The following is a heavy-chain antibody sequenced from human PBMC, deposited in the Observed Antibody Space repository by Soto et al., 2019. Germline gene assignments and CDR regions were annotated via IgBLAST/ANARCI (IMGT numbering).Heavy chain of an antibody. CDR3: ARDLADSSGYYVPFDY. CDR2: ILPICGTA. J-gene: IGHJ4*02. Sequence: QVQLVQSGAEVKKPGSSVKGSCKASGGTFSSYAISWVRQAPGQGLEWMGGILPICGTANYAQKFQGRVTITADESTSTAYMELSSLRSEDTAVYYCARDLADSSGYYVPFDYWGQGNLVTVSS. D-gene: IGHD3-22*01. V-gene: IGHV1-69*01. CDR1: GGTFSSYA.